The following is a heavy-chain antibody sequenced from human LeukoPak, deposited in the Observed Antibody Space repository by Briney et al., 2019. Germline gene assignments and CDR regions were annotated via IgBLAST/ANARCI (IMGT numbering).Heavy chain of an antibody. D-gene: IGHD3-22*01. Sequence: GGSLRLSCAASGFTFSSYWMSWVRQAPGKGLEWVANIKQDGSEKYYVDSVKGRFTISRDNAKNSLYLQMNSLRAEDMAVYYCARHYYDSSGIRPYYYYYYMDVWGKGTTVTVSS. CDR1: GFTFSSYW. V-gene: IGHV3-7*01. CDR3: ARHYYDSSGIRPYYYYYYMDV. J-gene: IGHJ6*03. CDR2: IKQDGSEK.